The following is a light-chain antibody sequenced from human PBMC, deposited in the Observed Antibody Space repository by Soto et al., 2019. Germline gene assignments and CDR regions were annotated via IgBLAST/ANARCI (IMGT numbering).Light chain of an antibody. CDR1: SSDIGGYNY. V-gene: IGLV2-14*03. Sequence: QSALAQPASVSGSPGQSITISCTGTSSDIGGYNYVSWYQQHPGKAPNLMIYDVTNRPSGVSNRFSGSKSGSTASLTVSGLQAEDEADYFCSSYAGSKNFILFGGGTKLTVL. CDR3: SSYAGSKNFIL. CDR2: DVT. J-gene: IGLJ2*01.